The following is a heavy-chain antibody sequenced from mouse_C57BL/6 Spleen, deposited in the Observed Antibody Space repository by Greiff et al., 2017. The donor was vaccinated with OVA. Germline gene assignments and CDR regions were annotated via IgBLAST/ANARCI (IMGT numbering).Heavy chain of an antibody. Sequence: QVQLQQPGAELVKPGASVKLSCKASGYTFTSYWMHWVKQRPGRGLEWIGRIDPNSGGTKYNEKFKSKATLTVDKPSSTAYMQLSSLTSEDSAVYYCASGYYYGSSGDAMDYWGQGTSVTVSS. J-gene: IGHJ4*01. V-gene: IGHV1-72*01. CDR3: ASGYYYGSSGDAMDY. CDR2: IDPNSGGT. D-gene: IGHD1-1*01. CDR1: GYTFTSYW.